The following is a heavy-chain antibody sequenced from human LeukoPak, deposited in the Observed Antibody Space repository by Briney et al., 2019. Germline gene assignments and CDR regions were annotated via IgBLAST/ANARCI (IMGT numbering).Heavy chain of an antibody. J-gene: IGHJ4*02. D-gene: IGHD3-22*01. CDR1: GGSFSGYY. CDR3: ARLYDSSLTFDY. V-gene: IGHV4-34*01. Sequence: SETLSLTCAVYGGSFSGYYWSWIRQPPGKGLEWIGEINHSGSTNYNPSLKSRVTMSLDTSKNQFSLTLSSVTAADTAVYYCARLYDSSLTFDYWGQGTLVTVSS. CDR2: INHSGST.